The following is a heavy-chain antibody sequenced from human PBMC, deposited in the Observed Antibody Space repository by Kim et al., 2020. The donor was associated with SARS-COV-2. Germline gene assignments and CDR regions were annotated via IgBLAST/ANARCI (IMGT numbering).Heavy chain of an antibody. V-gene: IGHV3-74*01. CDR3: ARGFFSDGFDV. CDR1: RVTVNNYW. CDR2: IRSEGSIT. Sequence: GGSLRLSCAVTRVTVNNYWINWVRHFPGKGLVCDSLIRSEGSITNDATCVTGGFTMSRGNSENKLYLQMNRLRAEDTAVYDCARGFFSDGFDVWCHGTTVT. D-gene: IGHD3-10*01. J-gene: IGHJ6*02.